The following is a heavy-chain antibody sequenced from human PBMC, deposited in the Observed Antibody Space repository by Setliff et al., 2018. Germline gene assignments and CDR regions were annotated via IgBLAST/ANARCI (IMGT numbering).Heavy chain of an antibody. CDR3: ARATLTIFGVVTPFDY. J-gene: IGHJ4*02. D-gene: IGHD3-3*01. CDR1: GFTFSSYS. V-gene: IGHV3-21*01. Sequence: GGSLRLSCAASGFTFSSYSMNWVRQAPGKGLEWVSSISSSSSYIYYADSVKGRFTISRDTAKNSLYLQMNSLRAEDTAVYYCARATLTIFGVVTPFDYWGQGTLVTVSS. CDR2: ISSSSSYI.